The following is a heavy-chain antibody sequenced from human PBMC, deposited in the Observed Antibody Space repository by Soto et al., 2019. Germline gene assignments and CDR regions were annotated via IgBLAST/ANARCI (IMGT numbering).Heavy chain of an antibody. Sequence: PSETLSLTCTVSGGSITSYYWSWIRQTPGKGLEWIGYINYSGITNYNPSLKSRVTMSVDTSKNQFSLKLSSVTAAGTAVYYCARFYYGIDYWGQGALVTVSS. J-gene: IGHJ4*02. D-gene: IGHD3-10*01. CDR1: GGSITSYY. CDR3: ARFYYGIDY. V-gene: IGHV4-59*08. CDR2: INYSGIT.